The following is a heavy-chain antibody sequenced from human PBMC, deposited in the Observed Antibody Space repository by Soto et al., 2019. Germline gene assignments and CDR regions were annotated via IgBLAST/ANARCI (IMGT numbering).Heavy chain of an antibody. Sequence: EVQLVQSGGGLVQPGGPLRLSCAASGLAFSSYWLHWVRQAPGKWLMIVSRITGDGTNTAYATSVKGRFTISRDNAKNMVYLQMDSLKAEDTAVYYCARDGGYGTPFDYWGQGALVTVSS. CDR2: ITGDGTNT. CDR3: ARDGGYGTPFDY. V-gene: IGHV3-74*01. CDR1: GLAFSSYW. D-gene: IGHD5-12*01. J-gene: IGHJ4*02.